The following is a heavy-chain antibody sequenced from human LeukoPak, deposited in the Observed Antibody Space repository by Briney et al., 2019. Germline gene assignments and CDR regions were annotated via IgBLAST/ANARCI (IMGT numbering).Heavy chain of an antibody. CDR2: IYYSGST. Sequence: SETLSLTCTVSDGSINSSSYYWDWIRQPPGKGLEWIGNIYYSGSTYYNPSLKSRVTISVDTSKNQFSLNLSSVTAADTAVYYCARDFYYYGMDVWGQGTTVTVSS. J-gene: IGHJ6*02. CDR1: DGSINSSSYY. V-gene: IGHV4-39*02. CDR3: ARDFYYYGMDV.